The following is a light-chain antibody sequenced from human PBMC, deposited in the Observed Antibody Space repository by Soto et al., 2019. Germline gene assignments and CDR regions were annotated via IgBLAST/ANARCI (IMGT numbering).Light chain of an antibody. CDR1: QSVQLN. Sequence: EVVMTQSPDTLSLSHGERATLSCRAIQSVQLNYVAWYQQKPGQAPRLLIYGASTRATGIPARFSGSGSGTEFTLTINSLQSEDFAVYYCQQYNNWPLWTFGQGTKVDVK. CDR2: GAS. J-gene: IGKJ1*01. V-gene: IGKV3-15*01. CDR3: QQYNNWPLWT.